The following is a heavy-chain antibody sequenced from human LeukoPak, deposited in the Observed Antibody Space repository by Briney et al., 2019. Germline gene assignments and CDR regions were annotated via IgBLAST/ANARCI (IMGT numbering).Heavy chain of an antibody. D-gene: IGHD3-10*01. CDR3: ARDPYGSGSYESAYYFDY. J-gene: IGHJ4*02. Sequence: SVKVSCKASGGTFSSYAISWVRQAPGQGLEWMGGIIPIFGTANYAQKFQGRVTITADESTSTAYMELSSLRSEDTAVYYCARDPYGSGSYESAYYFDYWGQGTLVTVSS. CDR1: GGTFSSYA. CDR2: IIPIFGTA. V-gene: IGHV1-69*01.